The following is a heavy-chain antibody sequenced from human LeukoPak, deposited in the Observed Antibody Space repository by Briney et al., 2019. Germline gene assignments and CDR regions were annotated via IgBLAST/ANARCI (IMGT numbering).Heavy chain of an antibody. V-gene: IGHV6-1*01. CDR3: TRRPPAPGNAFDI. CDR1: GDSVSSNSAT. CDR2: TYYRSKWYN. J-gene: IGHJ3*02. Sequence: SQTLSLTCAISGDSVSSNSATWNWIAQSPSRGLEWLGRTYYRSKWYNDYAVSVKSRITINPDTSKNQVSLQLNSVTPEDTAVYYCTRRPPAPGNAFDIWGQGTMVTVSS. D-gene: IGHD1-14*01.